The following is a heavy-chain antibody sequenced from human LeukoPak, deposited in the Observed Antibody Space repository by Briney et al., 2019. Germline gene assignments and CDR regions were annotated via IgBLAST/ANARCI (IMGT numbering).Heavy chain of an antibody. J-gene: IGHJ3*01. CDR1: GFTFNNYN. V-gene: IGHV3-48*02. Sequence: GGSQRLSCAASGFTFNNYNMNWVRQAPGKGLEWVSYITSSRSTMFYADSVKGRFTISRDNAKNSLYLQMNSLRDEDTAVYYCARDSPGWSAFDVWGQGTMATVSS. CDR2: ITSSRSTM. D-gene: IGHD2-15*01. CDR3: ARDSPGWSAFDV.